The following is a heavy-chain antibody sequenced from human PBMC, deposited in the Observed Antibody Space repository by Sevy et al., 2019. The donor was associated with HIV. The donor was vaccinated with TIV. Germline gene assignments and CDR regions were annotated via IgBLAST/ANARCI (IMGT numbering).Heavy chain of an antibody. CDR1: GFTFSSYA. Sequence: GGYLRLSCAASGFTFSSYAMHWVRQAPGKGLEWMAVISYDGSNKYYADSVKGRFTISRDNSKNTLYLQMNSLRAEDTAVYYCARKHSSYDSSCYPATQYYGMDVWGQGTTVTVSS. CDR2: ISYDGSNK. CDR3: ARKHSSYDSSCYPATQYYGMDV. V-gene: IGHV3-30-3*01. D-gene: IGHD3-22*01. J-gene: IGHJ6*02.